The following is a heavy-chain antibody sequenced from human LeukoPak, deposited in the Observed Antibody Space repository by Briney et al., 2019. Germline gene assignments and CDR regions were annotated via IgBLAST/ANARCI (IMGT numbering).Heavy chain of an antibody. CDR1: GGSISSSDW. CDR3: ARAQGSYYHYYMDV. CDR2: IYHSGST. J-gene: IGHJ6*03. V-gene: IGHV4-4*02. D-gene: IGHD1-26*01. Sequence: SETLSLTCAVSGGSISSSDWWSWVRQPPGKGLEWIGEIYHSGSTNYNPSLKSRVTISVDKSKNQFSLNLSSVTAADTAVYYCARAQGSYYHYYMDVWGKGTTVTVSS.